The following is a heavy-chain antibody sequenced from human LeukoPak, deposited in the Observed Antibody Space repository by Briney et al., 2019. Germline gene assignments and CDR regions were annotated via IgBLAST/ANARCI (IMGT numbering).Heavy chain of an antibody. D-gene: IGHD6-19*01. CDR1: GYTFTGYY. J-gene: IGHJ4*02. CDR2: INPNSGGT. Sequence: VASVKVSCKASGYTFTGYYMHWVRQAPGQGLEWMGWINPNSGGTNYAQKLQGRVTMTTDTSTSTAYMELRSLRSDDTAVYYCARDLFLDYSSGGGYWGQGTLVTVSS. V-gene: IGHV1-2*02. CDR3: ARDLFLDYSSGGGY.